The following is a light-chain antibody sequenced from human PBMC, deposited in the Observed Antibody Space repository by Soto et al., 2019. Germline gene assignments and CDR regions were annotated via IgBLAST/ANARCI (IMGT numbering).Light chain of an antibody. J-gene: IGKJ2*01. Sequence: DIQMTQSPSTLSASVGGRVTSTCRSSQSISNWLAWYQQKPGKAPKLLIFKASNLESGVPSRFSGSGSGTEFTLTISSLQPDDFATYYCQQYKTYPHTFGQGTKVDIK. CDR3: QQYKTYPHT. CDR1: QSISNW. V-gene: IGKV1-5*03. CDR2: KAS.